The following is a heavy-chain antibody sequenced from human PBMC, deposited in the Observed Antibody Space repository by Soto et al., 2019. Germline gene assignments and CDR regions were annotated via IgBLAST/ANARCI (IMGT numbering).Heavy chain of an antibody. Sequence: GASVKVSCKASGGNFNKFAFSWVRQAPGQGFEWMGGIIPVFRSANYAQRFRGRITITADEYTSTVYLYLNDLRSDDTAVYYCARRYCASDNCPLFYYFVDLWGLGTTVTVSS. V-gene: IGHV1-69*13. J-gene: IGHJ6*02. D-gene: IGHD2-21*02. CDR3: ARRYCASDNCPLFYYFVDL. CDR1: GGNFNKFA. CDR2: IIPVFRSA.